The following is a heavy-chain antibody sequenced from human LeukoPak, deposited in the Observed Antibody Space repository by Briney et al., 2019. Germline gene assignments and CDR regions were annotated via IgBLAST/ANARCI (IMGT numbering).Heavy chain of an antibody. Sequence: GASVKVSCKASGYTFTSYDINWERQATGQGLEWMGWMNPNSGNTGYAQKFQGRVTMTRNTSISTAYMELSSLRSEDTAVYYCARGVLWFGELLPQFDPWGQGTLVTVSS. CDR1: GYTFTSYD. J-gene: IGHJ5*02. V-gene: IGHV1-8*02. CDR3: ARGVLWFGELLPQFDP. CDR2: MNPNSGNT. D-gene: IGHD3-10*01.